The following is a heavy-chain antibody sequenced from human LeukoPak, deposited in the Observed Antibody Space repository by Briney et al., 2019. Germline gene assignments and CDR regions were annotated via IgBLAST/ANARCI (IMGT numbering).Heavy chain of an antibody. V-gene: IGHV4-59*01. J-gene: IGHJ3*02. D-gene: IGHD3-10*01. Sequence: PSETLSLTCTASGGSISSYYWSWIRQPPGKGLEWIGYIYYSGSTNYNPSLTSRVTISVDTSKNQFSLKLSSVTAADTAVYYCAREVSVNSYGSGSYSAFDIWGQGTMVTVSS. CDR1: GGSISSYY. CDR2: IYYSGST. CDR3: AREVSVNSYGSGSYSAFDI.